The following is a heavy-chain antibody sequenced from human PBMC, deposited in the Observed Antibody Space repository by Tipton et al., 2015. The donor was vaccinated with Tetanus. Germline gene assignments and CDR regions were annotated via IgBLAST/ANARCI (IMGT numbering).Heavy chain of an antibody. J-gene: IGHJ4*02. CDR1: GGSISSNYW. CDR2: ISHNGST. D-gene: IGHD6-13*01. V-gene: IGHV4-4*02. CDR3: AREPAATGTSLFDY. Sequence: SLRLSCAVSGGSISSNYWWSWVRQSPRTGLEWIGEISHNGSTNYNPSLKSRVTISVDKSKNQFSLRLGSVTAADTAMYYCAREPAATGTSLFDYWGQGALVTVSP.